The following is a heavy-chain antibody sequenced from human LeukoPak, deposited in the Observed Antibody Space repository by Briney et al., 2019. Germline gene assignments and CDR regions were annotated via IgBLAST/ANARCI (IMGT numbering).Heavy chain of an antibody. J-gene: IGHJ4*02. Sequence: GGSLRLSCAAAGFTFSFYSMNWVRQAPGKGLEWVSYIKASGSNINYADSVKGRFTISRDEAKNSLYLQMNSLRAEDTAVYYCARSLLRGQCSITCCYALDYWGQGTLVTVSS. V-gene: IGHV3-48*01. CDR1: GFTFSFYS. CDR3: ARSLLRGQCSITCCYALDY. CDR2: IKASGSNI. D-gene: IGHD2-2*01.